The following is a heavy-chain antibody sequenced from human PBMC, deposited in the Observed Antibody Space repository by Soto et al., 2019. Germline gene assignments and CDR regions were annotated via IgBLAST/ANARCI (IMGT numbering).Heavy chain of an antibody. D-gene: IGHD2-2*02. CDR2: ISAYNGNT. CDR1: GYTFTSYG. V-gene: IGHV1-18*04. J-gene: IGHJ5*02. Sequence: ASVKVSCKASGYTFTSYGISWVRQAPGQGLEWMGWISAYNGNTNYAQKLQGRVAMTTDTSTSTAYMELRSLRSDDTAVYYCARDIVVVPAAIRDNWFDPWGQGTLVTVSS. CDR3: ARDIVVVPAAIRDNWFDP.